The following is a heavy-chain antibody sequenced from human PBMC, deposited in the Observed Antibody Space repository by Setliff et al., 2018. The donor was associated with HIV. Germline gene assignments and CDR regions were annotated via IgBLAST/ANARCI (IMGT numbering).Heavy chain of an antibody. CDR2: IYYSGGT. V-gene: IGHV4-31*03. J-gene: IGHJ5*02. CDR1: GGSISSGGYY. CDR3: ARVITMVWTTFDP. D-gene: IGHD3-10*01. Sequence: SETLSLTCTVSGGSISSGGYYWSWIRQHPGKGLEWIGYIYYSGGTNYNPSLKSRVTISLDKSKNHFSLELRSVTAADTAVYYCARVITMVWTTFDPWGQGTLVTVSS.